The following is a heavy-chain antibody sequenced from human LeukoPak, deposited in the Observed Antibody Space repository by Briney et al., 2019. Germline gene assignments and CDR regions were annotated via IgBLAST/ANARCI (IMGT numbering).Heavy chain of an antibody. CDR3: ARDLGLFGELEDWFDP. Sequence: SETLSLTCTVSGYSISSGYYWSWIRQPAGKGLEWIGRIYTSGSTNYNPSLKSRVTISVDTSKNQFSLKLSSVTAADTAVYYCARDLGLFGELEDWFDPWGQGTLVTVSS. CDR2: IYTSGST. J-gene: IGHJ5*02. CDR1: GYSISSGYY. D-gene: IGHD3-10*02. V-gene: IGHV4-61*02.